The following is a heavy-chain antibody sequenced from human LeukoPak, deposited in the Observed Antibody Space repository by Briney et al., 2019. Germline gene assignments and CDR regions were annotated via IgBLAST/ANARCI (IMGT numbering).Heavy chain of an antibody. J-gene: IGHJ5*02. CDR3: ARTPDSAMS. CDR1: GFTFSSYW. V-gene: IGHV3-74*01. CDR2: INSYGSST. D-gene: IGHD5-18*01. Sequence: GRYVRLSCAASGFTFSSYWMHWVRQAPGKGLMWVSRINSYGSSTSYADPVKGRFTISRDNAKNTLYLQMNSLRAEDTAVYYCARTPDSAMSWGQGTLVTVSS.